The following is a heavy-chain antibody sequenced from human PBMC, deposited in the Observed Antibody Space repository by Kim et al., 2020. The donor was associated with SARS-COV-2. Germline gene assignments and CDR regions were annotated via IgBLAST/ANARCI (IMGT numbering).Heavy chain of an antibody. J-gene: IGHJ6*02. Sequence: SATTYADSVKSRFTISRDDTKNTLYLRMNSLRAEDTAVYFCASDSSYALAVWSRGTTVTVSS. CDR3: ASDSSYALAV. V-gene: IGHV3-74*01. CDR2: SAT.